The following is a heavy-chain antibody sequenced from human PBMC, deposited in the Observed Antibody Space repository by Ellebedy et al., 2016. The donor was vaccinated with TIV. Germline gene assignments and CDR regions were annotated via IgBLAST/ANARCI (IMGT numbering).Heavy chain of an antibody. Sequence: ASVKVSCXASGYTFTSYGISWVRQAPGQGLEWMGWISAYNGNTNYAQKLQGRVTMTTDTSTSTAYMELRSLRSDDTAVYYCASGVSSSSSYWLDPWGQGTLVTVSS. CDR1: GYTFTSYG. D-gene: IGHD6-6*01. V-gene: IGHV1-18*01. CDR3: ASGVSSSSSYWLDP. CDR2: ISAYNGNT. J-gene: IGHJ5*02.